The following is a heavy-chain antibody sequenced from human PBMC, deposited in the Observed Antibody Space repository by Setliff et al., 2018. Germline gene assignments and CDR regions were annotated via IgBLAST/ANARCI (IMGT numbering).Heavy chain of an antibody. CDR3: ARLREDNDWNYRGLKQAAYYFDN. CDR1: GGSISNSNYF. Sequence: SETLSLTCTVSGGSISNSNYFWGWIRQPPGKGLEWIGRVSYTGSTYYNPSLTSRVTISVDTSKNQVSLKLSYVTASDTAVYYWARLREDNDWNYRGLKQAAYYFDNWGQEALVTVSS. D-gene: IGHD1-7*01. V-gene: IGHV4-39*01. CDR2: VSYTGST. J-gene: IGHJ4*02.